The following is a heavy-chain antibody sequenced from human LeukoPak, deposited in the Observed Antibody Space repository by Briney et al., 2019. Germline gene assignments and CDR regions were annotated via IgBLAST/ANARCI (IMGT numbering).Heavy chain of an antibody. J-gene: IGHJ6*03. V-gene: IGHV4-39*01. CDR1: GGSITNNAYY. CDR3: ARNETTGLQRTPYYHSYVDV. Sequence: SETLSLTCTVSGGSITNNAYYWAWIRQPPGKGLEWIGSIYYSGSTHDNPSLKSRLTISVNTSKNQFSLKLSSVTAADTAVYYCARNETTGLQRTPYYHSYVDVWGKGPRSPSP. CDR2: IYYSGST. D-gene: IGHD4-11*01.